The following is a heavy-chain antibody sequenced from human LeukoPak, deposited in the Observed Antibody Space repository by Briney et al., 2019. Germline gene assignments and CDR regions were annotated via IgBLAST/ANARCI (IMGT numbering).Heavy chain of an antibody. Sequence: EASVKVSCKASGGTFSSYAISWVRQAPGQGLEWMGGIIPIFGTANYAQKFQGRVTITADESTSTAYMELSSLRSEDTAVYYCARESPIVGNFDYWGQGTLVTVSS. V-gene: IGHV1-69*01. CDR2: IIPIFGTA. CDR3: ARESPIVGNFDY. CDR1: GGTFSSYA. D-gene: IGHD1-26*01. J-gene: IGHJ4*02.